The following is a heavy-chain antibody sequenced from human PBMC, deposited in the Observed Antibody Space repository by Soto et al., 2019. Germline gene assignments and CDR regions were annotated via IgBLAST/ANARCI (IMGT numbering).Heavy chain of an antibody. CDR3: ARDLLYSSRSTVRFDI. V-gene: IGHV1-18*01. D-gene: IGHD6-13*01. CDR1: GYTFTNYG. CDR2: INTYNGHT. J-gene: IGHJ3*02. Sequence: QVQLVQSGTEVKKPGASVKVSCKASGYTFTNYGISWVRKPPGQGLEWLAWINTYNGHTNYAQKLQGRVTLTTDTSTSTAYMELRSLRSDDTAVYYCARDLLYSSRSTVRFDIWGQGTMVTVSS.